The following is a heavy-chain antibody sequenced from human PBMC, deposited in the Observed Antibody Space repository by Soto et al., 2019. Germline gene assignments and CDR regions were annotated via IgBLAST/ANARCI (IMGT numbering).Heavy chain of an antibody. J-gene: IGHJ5*02. V-gene: IGHV2-5*01. CDR2: IYWNDDK. Sequence: SGPTLVQPPQTLTLTCTLSGFSHSTSGVAVGWIRQPPGQALEWLGHIYWNDDKYYSTSLKSRLSLSKDTSKNQVVLTMTNVDPLDTGTYYCARLLSAALFSYDLWGQGTLVTVSS. D-gene: IGHD1-26*01. CDR1: GFSHSTSGVA. CDR3: ARLLSAALFSYDL.